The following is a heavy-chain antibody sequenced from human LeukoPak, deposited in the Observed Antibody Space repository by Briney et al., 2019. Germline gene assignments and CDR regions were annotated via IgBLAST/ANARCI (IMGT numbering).Heavy chain of an antibody. D-gene: IGHD5-18*01. CDR2: IWYDGSNK. V-gene: IGHV3-33*06. Sequence: PGGSLRLSCAASGFTFSSYGMNWVRQAPGKGLEGVAVIWYDGSNKYYADSVKGRFTISRDNSKNTLYLQMNSLRAEDTAVYYCAKDLARTAYYYYYMDVWGKGTTVTVSS. J-gene: IGHJ6*03. CDR3: AKDLARTAYYYYYMDV. CDR1: GFTFSSYG.